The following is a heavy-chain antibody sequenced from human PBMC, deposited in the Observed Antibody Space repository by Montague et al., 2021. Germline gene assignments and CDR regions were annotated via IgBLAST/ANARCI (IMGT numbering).Heavy chain of an antibody. CDR3: ARTYYAILPSLYYFDY. V-gene: IGHV2-70*11. Sequence: WLARIDCDSGKYYSTSLKTRLTISKDTSKNQVVLTMTNMDPVDTATYYCARTYYAILPSLYYFDYWGQGTLVNV. J-gene: IGHJ4*02. CDR2: IDCDSGK. D-gene: IGHD3-9*01.